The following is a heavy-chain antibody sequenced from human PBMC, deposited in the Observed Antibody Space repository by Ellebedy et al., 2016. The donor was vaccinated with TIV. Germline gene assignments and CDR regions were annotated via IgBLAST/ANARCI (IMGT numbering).Heavy chain of an antibody. CDR1: GYSISSGYY. CDR2: IYHSGST. J-gene: IGHJ4*02. CDR3: ARVRVGASDY. D-gene: IGHD1-26*01. Sequence: GSLRLSCTVSGYSISSGYYWGWIRPPPGKGLEWIGSIYHSGSTYYNPSLKSRVTISVDTSKNQFSLKLSSVTAADTAVYYCARVRVGASDYWGQGTLVTVSS. V-gene: IGHV4-38-2*02.